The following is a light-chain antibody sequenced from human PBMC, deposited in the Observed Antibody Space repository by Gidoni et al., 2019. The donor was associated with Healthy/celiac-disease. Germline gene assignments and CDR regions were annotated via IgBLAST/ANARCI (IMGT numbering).Light chain of an antibody. CDR1: QGISSW. Sequence: DIKMTQSPSSVSASVGDRVTITCRASQGISSWFAWYQQKPGKAPKLLIYAASNLQSGVPSRFSGSGSGTDFTLTISSLQPEDFATYYCQQANSFPPTFXQXTKVEIK. V-gene: IGKV1-12*01. CDR3: QQANSFPPT. J-gene: IGKJ1*01. CDR2: AAS.